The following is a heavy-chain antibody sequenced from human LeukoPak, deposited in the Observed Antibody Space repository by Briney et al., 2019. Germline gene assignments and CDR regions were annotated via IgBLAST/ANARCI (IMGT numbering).Heavy chain of an antibody. J-gene: IGHJ1*01. D-gene: IGHD3-22*01. V-gene: IGHV3-74*01. CDR1: GFTFSSYW. CDR2: IKSDGST. Sequence: GSLRLSCAASGFTFSSYWMHWVRQAPGKGLVWVSRIKSDGSTNYADSVKGRFTISRDNAKNTLSLQMKSLRAEDTGVYYCARAPSEIGGYYPEYFRHWGQGTLVTVSS. CDR3: ARAPSEIGGYYPEYFRH.